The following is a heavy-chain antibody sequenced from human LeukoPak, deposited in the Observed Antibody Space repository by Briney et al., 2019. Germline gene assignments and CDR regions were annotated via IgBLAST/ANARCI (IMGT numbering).Heavy chain of an antibody. CDR1: GYTFTSYG. J-gene: IGHJ4*02. CDR3: ARLAVAGTGILLDY. D-gene: IGHD6-19*01. CDR2: ISAYNGNT. Sequence: ASVNVSCKASGYTFTSYGISWVRQAPGQGLEWMGWISAYNGNTNYAQKLQGRVTMTTDTSTSTAYRELRSLRSDDAAVYYCARLAVAGTGILLDYWGQGTLVTVSS. V-gene: IGHV1-18*01.